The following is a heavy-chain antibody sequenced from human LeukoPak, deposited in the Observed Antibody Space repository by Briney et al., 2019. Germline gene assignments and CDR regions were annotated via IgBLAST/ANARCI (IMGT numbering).Heavy chain of an antibody. CDR3: ARDRWLQYFDY. CDR2: INHSGST. V-gene: IGHV4-34*01. CDR1: GGSFSGYY. D-gene: IGHD5-12*01. Sequence: PSETLSLTCAVYGGSFSGYYWSWIRQPPGKGLEWIGEINHSGSTNYNPSLKSRVTISVDTSKNQFSLKLSSVPAADTAVYYCARDRWLQYFDYWAREPWSPSPQ. J-gene: IGHJ4*02.